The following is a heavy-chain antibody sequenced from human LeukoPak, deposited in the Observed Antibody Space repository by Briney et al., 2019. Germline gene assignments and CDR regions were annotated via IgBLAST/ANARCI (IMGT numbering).Heavy chain of an antibody. CDR3: ARPYDFWSGYYTGRGDAFDI. D-gene: IGHD3-3*01. CDR1: GGSISSSSYY. J-gene: IGHJ3*02. Sequence: SETLSLTCTVSGGSISSSSYYWGWIRQPPGKGLEWIGSIYYSGSTYYNPSLKSRVTISVDTSKNQFSLKLSSVTAADTAVYYCARPYDFWSGYYTGRGDAFDIWGQGTMVTVSS. CDR2: IYYSGST. V-gene: IGHV4-39*01.